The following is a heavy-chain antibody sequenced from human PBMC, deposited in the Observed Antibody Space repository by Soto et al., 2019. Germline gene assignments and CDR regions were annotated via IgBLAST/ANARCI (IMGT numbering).Heavy chain of an antibody. CDR3: ARDGDRGYDMDV. Sequence: EVQMVESGGGLVQPGGSLRLSCAGSGFTSSTYNMDWVRQAPGKGLEWISYITNTGETIYYADSVRGRFTISRDNAKNALFLQMNSLRDEDTAVYYCARDGDRGYDMDVWGQGTTVTVSS. J-gene: IGHJ6*02. CDR1: GFTSSTYN. V-gene: IGHV3-48*02. CDR2: ITNTGETI.